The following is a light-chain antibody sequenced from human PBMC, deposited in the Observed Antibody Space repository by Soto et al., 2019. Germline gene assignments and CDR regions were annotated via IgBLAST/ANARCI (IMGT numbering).Light chain of an antibody. V-gene: IGKV3-15*01. J-gene: IGKJ2*01. CDR2: GAS. CDR1: QSVSST. CDR3: QQYNNWPPLYT. Sequence: EIVMTQSPSTLSVSPGERATLSCRASQSVSSTLAWYQQKPGKAPRLLIYGASTRDTGIPARFRGSGSGTEFILNISSLQSEDFAVYYCQQYNNWPPLYTFGQGTKLEIK.